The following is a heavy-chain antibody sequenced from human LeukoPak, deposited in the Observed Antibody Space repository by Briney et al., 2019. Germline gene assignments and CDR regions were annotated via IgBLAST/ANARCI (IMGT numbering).Heavy chain of an antibody. J-gene: IGHJ4*02. CDR2: IYYSGST. CDR3: ARFPTRGWTPLIDY. V-gene: IGHV4-39*01. D-gene: IGHD6-19*01. Sequence: PSETLSFTCTVSGGSISSSSHYWGWIRQPPGKGLEWIGSIYYSGSTYYNPSLKSRVAISVDTSKNQFSLKLSSVTAADTAVYYCARFPTRGWTPLIDYWGQGTLVTVSS. CDR1: GGSISSSSHY.